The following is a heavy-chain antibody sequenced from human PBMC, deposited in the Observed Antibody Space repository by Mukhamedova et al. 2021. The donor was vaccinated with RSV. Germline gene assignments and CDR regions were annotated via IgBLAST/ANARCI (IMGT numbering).Heavy chain of an antibody. CDR3: ANYDILTGYTT. V-gene: IGHV1-8*01. D-gene: IGHD3-9*01. J-gene: IGHJ5*02. CDR2: MNPNSGNT. Sequence: DINWVRQATGQGLEWMGWMNPNSGNTGYAQKFQGRVTMTRNTSISTAYMELSSLRSKDTAVYYCANYDILTGYTTWGQGTLVTASS. CDR1: D.